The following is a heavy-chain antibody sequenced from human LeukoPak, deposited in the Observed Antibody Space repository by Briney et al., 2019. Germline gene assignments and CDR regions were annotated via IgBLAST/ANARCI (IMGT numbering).Heavy chain of an antibody. CDR1: GGSFSGYY. Sequence: PSETLSLTCAVYGGSFSGYYWSWIRQPPGKGLEWIGEINHSGSTNYNPSLKSRVTISVDTSKNQFSLKLSSVAAADTAVYYCARDRPYYFGSGNYYSFDIWGQGTLVTVSS. D-gene: IGHD3-10*01. V-gene: IGHV4-34*01. J-gene: IGHJ4*02. CDR3: ARDRPYYFGSGNYYSFDI. CDR2: INHSGST.